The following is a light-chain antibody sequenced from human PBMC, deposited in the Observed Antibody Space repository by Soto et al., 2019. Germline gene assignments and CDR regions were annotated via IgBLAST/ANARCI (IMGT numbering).Light chain of an antibody. CDR2: DAF. J-gene: IGKJ2*01. V-gene: IGKV1-33*01. CDR1: QGINNY. Sequence: DIQMTQSPSSLSASVGDRVTITCRASQGINNYLIWYQQKPGKAPELLIYDAFSLQTGFSSRFSGGASGTDFTLTISSLQPEDVATYYCQQYDILPPTFGQGTRVEI. CDR3: QQYDILPPT.